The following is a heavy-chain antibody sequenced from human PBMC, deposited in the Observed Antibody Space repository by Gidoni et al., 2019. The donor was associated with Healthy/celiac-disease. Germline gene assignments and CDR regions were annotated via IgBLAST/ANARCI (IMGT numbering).Heavy chain of an antibody. CDR3: ARRGVVVVPAARATDYYYGMDV. CDR1: GGTFSSYA. V-gene: IGHV1-69*01. D-gene: IGHD2-2*01. CDR2: IIPIFGTA. J-gene: IGHJ6*02. Sequence: QVQLVQSGAAVKKPGSSVKVSCKASGGTFSSYALSWVRQAPGQGLEWMGGIIPIFGTANNEQKFQGRVTITADESTSTAYMELSSLRSEDTAVYYCARRGVVVVPAARATDYYYGMDVWGQGTTVTVSS.